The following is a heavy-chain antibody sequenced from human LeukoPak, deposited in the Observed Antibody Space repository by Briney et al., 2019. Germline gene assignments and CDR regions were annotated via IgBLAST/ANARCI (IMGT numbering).Heavy chain of an antibody. V-gene: IGHV5-51*01. Sequence: KTGASLQISCKGSGSSFSNYYIDWVRQLPGKGLEWMGVMYPGGSDIRYSPSFQGQVTISADKSIDTAYLQWSTLKASDSAMYYCASRTGSYYPFDSWGQGTLVTVSS. CDR1: GSSFSNYY. D-gene: IGHD1-26*01. CDR3: ASRTGSYYPFDS. CDR2: MYPGGSDI. J-gene: IGHJ4*02.